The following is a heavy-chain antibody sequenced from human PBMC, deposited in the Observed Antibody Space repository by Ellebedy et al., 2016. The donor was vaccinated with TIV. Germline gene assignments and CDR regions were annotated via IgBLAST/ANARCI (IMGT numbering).Heavy chain of an antibody. CDR2: IYSSGIT. Sequence: GGSLRLSCAVSGFSVSGNYMSWVRQPPGKGLEWVSIIYSSGITYYPDSVKGRFTISRDTSKNTVSLQINSLGAEDTAVYYCSRVDLGLACHSWGRGTLVTVSS. J-gene: IGHJ4*02. CDR3: SRVDLGLACHS. CDR1: GFSVSGNY. V-gene: IGHV3-53*01. D-gene: IGHD3/OR15-3a*01.